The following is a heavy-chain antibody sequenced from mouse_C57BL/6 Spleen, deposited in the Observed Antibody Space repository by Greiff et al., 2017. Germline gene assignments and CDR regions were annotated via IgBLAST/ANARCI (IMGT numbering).Heavy chain of an antibody. Sequence: VQLQQSGAELVKPGASVKLSCTASGFNIKDYYMHWVKQRTEQGLEWIGRIDPEDGETKYAPNFQGKATITADTSSNTAYLQLSSLTSEDTAVYYCARSGGPLAYWGQGTLVTVAA. CDR1: GFNIKDYY. V-gene: IGHV14-2*01. J-gene: IGHJ3*01. D-gene: IGHD3-1*01. CDR3: ARSGGPLAY. CDR2: IDPEDGET.